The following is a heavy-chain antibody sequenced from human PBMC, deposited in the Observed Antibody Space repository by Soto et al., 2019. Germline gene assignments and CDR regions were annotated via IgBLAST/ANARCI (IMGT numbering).Heavy chain of an antibody. D-gene: IGHD3-22*01. J-gene: IGHJ4*02. CDR3: AKPIYDSNTLVY. CDR2: ISYDGSNK. V-gene: IGHV3-30*18. CDR1: GFTFSSYG. Sequence: GGSLRLSCAASGFTFSSYGMHWVRQAPGKGLEWVAVISYDGSNKYYADSAKGRFTISRDNSKNTLYLQMNSLRAEDTAVYYCAKPIYDSNTLVYWGQGTLVTVAS.